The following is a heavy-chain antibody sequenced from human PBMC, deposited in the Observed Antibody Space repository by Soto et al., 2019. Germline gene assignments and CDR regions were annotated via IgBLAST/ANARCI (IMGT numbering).Heavy chain of an antibody. Sequence: QAQLMQSGAEVKKPGSSVKVSCKASGGTFSGYAISWVRQAPGQGLEWMGGIIPILGITNYAQKFQGRITIAADESTGTAYLDLRRLRSEATAVYYCARDPISITGTTYSEDFQHWGQGTLVSVSS. J-gene: IGHJ1*01. CDR1: GGTFSGYA. V-gene: IGHV1-69*01. CDR3: ARDPISITGTTYSEDFQH. D-gene: IGHD1-20*01. CDR2: IIPILGIT.